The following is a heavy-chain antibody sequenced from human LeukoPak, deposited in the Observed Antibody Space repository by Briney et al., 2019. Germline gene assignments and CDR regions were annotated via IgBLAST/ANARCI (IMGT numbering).Heavy chain of an antibody. CDR1: GGSISSGGYY. CDR2: IYYSGST. D-gene: IGHD5-24*01. CDR3: ARRDGYQGPFDP. V-gene: IGHV4-31*03. Sequence: SETLSLTCTVSGGSISSGGYYWSWIRQHPGKGLEWIGYIYYSGSTHYNPSLKSRVTISVDTSKNQFSLKLSSVTAADTAAYYCARRDGYQGPFDPWGQGTLVTVSS. J-gene: IGHJ5*02.